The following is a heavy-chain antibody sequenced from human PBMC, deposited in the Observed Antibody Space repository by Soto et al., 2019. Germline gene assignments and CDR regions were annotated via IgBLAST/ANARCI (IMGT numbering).Heavy chain of an antibody. J-gene: IGHJ3*02. V-gene: IGHV4-39*01. CDR1: GGSISSSSYY. D-gene: IGHD2-15*01. CDR2: IYYSGST. Sequence: QLQLQESGPGLVKPSETLSLTCTVSGGSISSSSYYWGWIRQPPGKGLEWIGSIYYSGSTYYNPSLKSRVTISVDTSKNQFSLKLSSVTAADTAVYYCARLSSQGVVVVVAATPFAFDIWGQGTMVTVSS. CDR3: ARLSSQGVVVVVAATPFAFDI.